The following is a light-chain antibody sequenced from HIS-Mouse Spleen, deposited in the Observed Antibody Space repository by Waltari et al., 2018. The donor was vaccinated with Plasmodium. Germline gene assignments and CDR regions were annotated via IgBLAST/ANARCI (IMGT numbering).Light chain of an antibody. J-gene: IGKJ1*01. V-gene: IGKV3-20*01. CDR3: QQYGSSGT. Sequence: EIVLTQSPGTLSLSPGERATLSCRASQSVSSSYLAWYQQKPGQAPRLLRYGASSRATGSPDRFSGSGSGTDFTLTISRLEPEYFAVYYCQQYGSSGTFGQGTKVEIK. CDR1: QSVSSSY. CDR2: GAS.